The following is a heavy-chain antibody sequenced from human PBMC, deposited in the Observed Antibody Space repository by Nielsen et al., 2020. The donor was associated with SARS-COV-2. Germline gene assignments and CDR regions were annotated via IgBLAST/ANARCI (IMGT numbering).Heavy chain of an antibody. J-gene: IGHJ6*02. CDR2: INPSGGST. CDR3: ARAPGIAAAGPFGYYGMDV. V-gene: IGHV1-46*01. D-gene: IGHD6-13*01. CDR1: GYTFTSYY. Sequence: ASVKVSCKASGYTFTSYYMHWVRQAPGQGLEWMGIINPSGGSTSYAQKFQGRVTMTTDTSTSTAYMELRSLRSDDTAVYYCARAPGIAAAGPFGYYGMDVWGQGTTVTVSS.